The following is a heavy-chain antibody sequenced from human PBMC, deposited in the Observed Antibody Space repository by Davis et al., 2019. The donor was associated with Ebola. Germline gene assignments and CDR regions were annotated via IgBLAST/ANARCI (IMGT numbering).Heavy chain of an antibody. CDR2: ISGSGGDT. CDR3: AKVGYSGGYLRLLFDF. Sequence: GESLKISCAASGFTFSAYVMSWVRQGPGKGLEWVSAISGSGGDTDSADSVKGRFTVSRDNSKNTLYLQMNSLGAEDTAIYYCAKVGYSGGYLRLLFDFWGQGTVVTVSS. D-gene: IGHD1-26*01. J-gene: IGHJ4*02. V-gene: IGHV3-23*01. CDR1: GFTFSAYV.